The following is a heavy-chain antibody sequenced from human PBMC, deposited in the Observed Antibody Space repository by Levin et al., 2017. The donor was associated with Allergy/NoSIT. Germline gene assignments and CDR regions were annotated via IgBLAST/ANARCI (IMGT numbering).Heavy chain of an antibody. Sequence: GESLKISCAGSGCSFSAYGVHWVRQAPGEGLEWVAVISSDGSYTYYADSVKGRFTLFRDNSKNTVYLQMNSLRREEPAMYYSCVYDAPIANFDQMAVWGPGTTVTVAS. CDR2: ISSDGSYT. CDR3: CVYDAPIANFDQMAV. J-gene: IGHJ6*02. V-gene: IGHV3-30*03. D-gene: IGHD2/OR15-2a*01. CDR1: GCSFSAYG.